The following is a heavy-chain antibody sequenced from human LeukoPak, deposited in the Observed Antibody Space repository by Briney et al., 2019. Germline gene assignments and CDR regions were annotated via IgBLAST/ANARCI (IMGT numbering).Heavy chain of an antibody. V-gene: IGHV3-74*01. CDR3: ARTRTLPIAGGFDT. J-gene: IGHJ5*02. CDR1: GFTFSSYW. CDR2: ISTDGSST. Sequence: SGGSLRLSCAASGFTFSSYWMHWVRQGPGKGRVWVSRISTDGSSTDYADSVEGRFTIPRENAKNTLYLQMNSLRAEDTAVYYCARTRTLPIAGGFDTWGQGSLVTVSS. D-gene: IGHD3-16*01.